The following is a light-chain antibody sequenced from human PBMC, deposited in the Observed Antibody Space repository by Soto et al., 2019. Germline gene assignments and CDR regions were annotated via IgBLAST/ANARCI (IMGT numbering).Light chain of an antibody. CDR3: QQSYSTLIT. CDR1: QSISSY. V-gene: IGKV1-39*01. CDR2: AAS. Sequence: DIQMTQARSSLSASVGDRVTITCRASQSISSYLNWYQQKPGKAPKVLIYAASSLQSGVPSRFSGSGSGTDFTLTISSLQPEDFATYYCQQSYSTLITFGQGTRLEIK. J-gene: IGKJ5*01.